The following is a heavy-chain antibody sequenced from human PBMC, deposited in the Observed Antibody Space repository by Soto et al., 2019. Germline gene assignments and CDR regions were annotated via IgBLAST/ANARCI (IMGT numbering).Heavy chain of an antibody. V-gene: IGHV4-39*01. D-gene: IGHD3-22*01. J-gene: IGHJ3*02. CDR2: IYYSGST. CDR3: ARQTDSYYTFDAFDI. CDR1: GGSISSSSYY. Sequence: SETLSFTCTVSGGSISSSSYYWGWIRQPPGKGLEWIGSIYYSGSTNYNPSLESRVTISVDTSKNQFSLKLSSVTAADTAVYYCARQTDSYYTFDAFDIWGQGTMVTVSS.